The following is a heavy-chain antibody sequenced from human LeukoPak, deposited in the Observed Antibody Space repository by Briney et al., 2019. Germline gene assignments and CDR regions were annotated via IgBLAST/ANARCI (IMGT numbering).Heavy chain of an antibody. CDR3: ARDANYYFDY. D-gene: IGHD1-1*01. CDR1: GFTFSSYG. V-gene: IGHV3-33*01. Sequence: GGSLRLSCAPSGFTFSSYGMHWVRQAPGKGLEWVALIWNDGSSQYYGDSVKGRFTSSRDNSNNRVYLQMNSLRAEDTAVYYCARDANYYFDYWGQGTLVTVSS. CDR2: IWNDGSSQ. J-gene: IGHJ4*02.